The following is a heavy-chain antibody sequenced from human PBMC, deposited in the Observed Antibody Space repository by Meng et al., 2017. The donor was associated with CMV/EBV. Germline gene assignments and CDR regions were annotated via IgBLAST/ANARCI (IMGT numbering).Heavy chain of an antibody. V-gene: IGHV3-53*01. CDR3: ARGFSTIFGVPKRGRQYGMDV. CDR1: GFTVSSNY. Sequence: GESLKISCAASGFTVSSNYMSWVRQAPGKGLEWVSVIYSGGSTYYADSVKGRFTISRDNSKNTLYLQMNSPRAEDTAVYYCARGFSTIFGVPKRGRQYGMDVWGQGTTVTVSS. D-gene: IGHD3-3*01. J-gene: IGHJ6*02. CDR2: IYSGGST.